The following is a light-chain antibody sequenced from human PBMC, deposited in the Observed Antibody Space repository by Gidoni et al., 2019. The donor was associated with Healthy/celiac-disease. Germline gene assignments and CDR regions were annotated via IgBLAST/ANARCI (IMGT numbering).Light chain of an antibody. CDR1: QTISSY. Sequence: DIQMPQSPSSLSASVVDRVTITCRASQTISSYLNWYQQKPGKAPKLLIYDASNLKSGVPSRFSGSGSGTDFTFTISSLQPEDFATYYCQQYYNTFTFGQGTKLEIK. CDR2: DAS. CDR3: QQYYNTFT. V-gene: IGKV1-39*01. J-gene: IGKJ2*01.